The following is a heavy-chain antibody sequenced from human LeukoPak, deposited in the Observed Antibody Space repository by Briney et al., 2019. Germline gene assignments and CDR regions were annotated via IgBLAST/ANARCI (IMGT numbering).Heavy chain of an antibody. V-gene: IGHV1-69*02. CDR3: APVAVAGTFDGMDV. J-gene: IGHJ6*02. Sequence: GSSVKVSCKASGGTFSSYTISWVRQAPGQGLEWMGRIIPNLGIANYAQKFQGRVTITADKSTSTAYMELSSLRSEDTAVYYCAPVAVAGTFDGMDVWGQGTTVTVSS. D-gene: IGHD6-19*01. CDR1: GGTFSSYT. CDR2: IIPNLGIA.